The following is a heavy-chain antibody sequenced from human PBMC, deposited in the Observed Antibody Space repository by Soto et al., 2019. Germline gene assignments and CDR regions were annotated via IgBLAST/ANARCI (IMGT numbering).Heavy chain of an antibody. V-gene: IGHV3-15*07. D-gene: IGHD3-22*01. CDR3: TTVADYYDSSGYYQPHAFDI. Sequence: GGSLRLSCADSGFSFSSYWMHWVRQGPGKGLVWVGRIKSKTDGGTTDYAAPVKGRFTISRDDSKNTLYLQMNSLKTEDTAVYYCTTVADYYDSSGYYQPHAFDIWGQGTMVTVSS. CDR1: GFSFSSYW. CDR2: IKSKTDGGTT. J-gene: IGHJ3*02.